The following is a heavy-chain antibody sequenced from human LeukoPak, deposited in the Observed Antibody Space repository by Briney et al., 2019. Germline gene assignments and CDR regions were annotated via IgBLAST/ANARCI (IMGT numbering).Heavy chain of an antibody. CDR1: GGTFSSYA. V-gene: IGHV1-69*13. Sequence: SVKVSCKASGGTFSSYAISWVRQAPGQGLEWMGGIIPIFGTANYAQKFQGRVTITADESTSTAYMELSSLRSEDTAVYYCNREKEGYNFGLDYYYYYMDVWGNGTTVTVSS. CDR3: NREKEGYNFGLDYYYYYMDV. D-gene: IGHD5-18*01. CDR2: IIPIFGTA. J-gene: IGHJ6*03.